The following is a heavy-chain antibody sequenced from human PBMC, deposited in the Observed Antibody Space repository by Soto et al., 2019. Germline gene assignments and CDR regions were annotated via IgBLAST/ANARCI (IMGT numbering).Heavy chain of an antibody. J-gene: IGHJ4*02. D-gene: IGHD2-15*01. Sequence: VQLLESGGGLIQPGGSLRLSCADSGFTFSYGIHWLRQAPGKGLEWVAYISYDSSNKFYGDSVKGRFTISRHNSKNTQFLQMNSLRAEDTAVYYCAKLVIGYCSGNTCDDYWGQGTLVAVSS. CDR3: AKLVIGYCSGNTCDDY. CDR1: GFTFSYG. V-gene: IGHV3-30*18. CDR2: ISYDSSNK.